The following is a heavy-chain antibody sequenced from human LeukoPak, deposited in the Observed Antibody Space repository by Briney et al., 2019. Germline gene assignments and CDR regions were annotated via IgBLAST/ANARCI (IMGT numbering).Heavy chain of an antibody. Sequence: SETLSLTCAVYGGSFSGYYWSWIRQPPGKGLEWIGEINHSGSTNYNPSLKSRVTISVDTSKNQFSLKLSSVTAADTAVYYCARGTTVDYYSDYWGQGTLVTVSS. CDR1: GGSFSGYY. J-gene: IGHJ4*02. D-gene: IGHD4-23*01. CDR2: INHSGST. V-gene: IGHV4-34*01. CDR3: ARGTTVDYYSDY.